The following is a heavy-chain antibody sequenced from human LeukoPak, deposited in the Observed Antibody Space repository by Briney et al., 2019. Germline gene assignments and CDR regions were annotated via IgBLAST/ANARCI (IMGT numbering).Heavy chain of an antibody. CDR2: ISSGGSTI. J-gene: IGHJ4*02. CDR3: ARASPVDY. Sequence: GGSLRLSCAASGFTFSSYEMNWVRQAPGKGLEWVSYISSGGSTIYYADSVKGRFTISRDNAKNSLYLQMNSLRAENTAVYYCARASPVDYWGQGTLVTVSS. CDR1: GFTFSSYE. V-gene: IGHV3-48*03.